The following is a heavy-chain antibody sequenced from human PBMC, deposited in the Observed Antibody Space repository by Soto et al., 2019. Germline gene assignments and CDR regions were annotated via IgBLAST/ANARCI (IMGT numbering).Heavy chain of an antibody. J-gene: IGHJ5*02. V-gene: IGHV1-18*01. CDR2: ISVYNGNA. CDR3: ARGGAHPWFDP. D-gene: IGHD3-16*01. Sequence: QVQLVQSGGEVKKPGASVKVSCKASGYGFSSYGISWVRQAPGQGLEWMGWISVYNGNANYAQKFQGRGTMTTDTSTSTAYMELRSLTSDDTAVYYCARGGAHPWFDPWGQGTLVTVSS. CDR1: GYGFSSYG.